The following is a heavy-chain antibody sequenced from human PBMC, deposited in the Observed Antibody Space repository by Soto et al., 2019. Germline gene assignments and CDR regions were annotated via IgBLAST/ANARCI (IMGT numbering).Heavy chain of an antibody. CDR2: IYSTGNT. D-gene: IGHD6-13*01. Sequence: LVLLSLTSTVSWGSIMDSAYWGWIRQPPGKGLEWIGSIYSTGNTYYNPSLNSQVTISVDTSKNQFSLNVISVTAADTAVYYCRRSSRYSTDVWGQGTTVTVSS. V-gene: IGHV4-39*01. J-gene: IGHJ6*02. CDR3: RRSSRYSTDV. CDR1: WGSIMDSAY.